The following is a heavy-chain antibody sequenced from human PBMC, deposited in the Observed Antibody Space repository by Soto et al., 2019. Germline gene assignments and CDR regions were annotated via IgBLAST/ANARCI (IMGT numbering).Heavy chain of an antibody. CDR3: ARDSSSWYGLGY. D-gene: IGHD6-13*01. CDR2: MNPNSGNT. Sequence: QVQLVQSGAEVKKPGASVKVSCKASGYTFTSYDINWVRQATGQGLAWMGWMNPNSGNTGYAQKFQGRVTMTRNTSISTAYMELSSLRSEDTAVYYCARDSSSWYGLGYWGQGTRVTVSS. CDR1: GYTFTSYD. J-gene: IGHJ4*02. V-gene: IGHV1-8*01.